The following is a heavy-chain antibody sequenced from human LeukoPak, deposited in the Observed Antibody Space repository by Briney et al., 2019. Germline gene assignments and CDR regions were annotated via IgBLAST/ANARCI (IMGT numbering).Heavy chain of an antibody. Sequence: ASVKVSCKASGYTFTSYGISWVRQAPGQGLEWMGWISAYNGNTNYAQKLQGRVTMTTDTSTSTAYMELRSLRSDDTVVYYCARRVVVAATWGFDYWGQGTLVTVSS. CDR3: ARRVVVAATWGFDY. D-gene: IGHD2-15*01. J-gene: IGHJ4*02. V-gene: IGHV1-18*01. CDR2: ISAYNGNT. CDR1: GYTFTSYG.